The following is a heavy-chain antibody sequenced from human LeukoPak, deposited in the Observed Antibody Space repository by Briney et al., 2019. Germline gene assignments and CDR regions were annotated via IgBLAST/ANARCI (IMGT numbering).Heavy chain of an antibody. CDR2: IYHSGST. CDR1: GGSISSGGYC. V-gene: IGHV4-30-2*01. Sequence: SETLSLTCTVSGGSISSGGYCWGWIRQPPGKGLEWIGYIYHSGSTYYNPSLKSRVTISVDRSKNQFSLKLSSVTAADTAVYYCARGRHVHDYWGQGTLVTVSS. D-gene: IGHD6-6*01. J-gene: IGHJ4*02. CDR3: ARGRHVHDY.